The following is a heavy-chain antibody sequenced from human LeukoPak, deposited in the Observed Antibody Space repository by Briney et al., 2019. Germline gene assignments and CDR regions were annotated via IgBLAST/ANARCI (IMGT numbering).Heavy chain of an antibody. D-gene: IGHD3-9*01. CDR3: ASPLRYFDWAFDY. CDR2: ISSSSTI. CDR1: GFTSSSYS. J-gene: IGHJ4*02. Sequence: GGSLRLSCAASGFTSSSYSMNWVRQAPGKGLEWVSYISSSSTIYYADSVKGRFTISRDNAKDSLYLQMNSLRAEDTAVYYCASPLRYFDWAFDYWGQGTLVTVSS. V-gene: IGHV3-48*01.